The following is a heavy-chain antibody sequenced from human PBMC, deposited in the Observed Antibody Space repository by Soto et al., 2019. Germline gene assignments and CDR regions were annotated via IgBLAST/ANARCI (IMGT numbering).Heavy chain of an antibody. CDR1: GGSLSSYY. J-gene: IGHJ6*02. CDR2: IYYSGHT. Sequence: ETLSLTCTIFGGSLSSYYWSWIRQPPGKGLEWIGYIYYSGHTNYNPSLKSRVSISVDTSKNQFSLKLTSLSAADTAMYYCARERYTYGPDVWGQGTTVTVSS. V-gene: IGHV4-59*01. D-gene: IGHD5-18*01. CDR3: ARERYTYGPDV.